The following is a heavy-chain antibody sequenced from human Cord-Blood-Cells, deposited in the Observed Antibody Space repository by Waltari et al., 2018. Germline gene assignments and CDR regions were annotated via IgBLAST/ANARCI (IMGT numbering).Heavy chain of an antibody. CDR2: IYTSGST. J-gene: IGHJ5*02. D-gene: IGHD6-13*01. CDR1: GGSISSYY. CDR3: ARDLQSEQGNWFDP. V-gene: IGHV4-4*07. Sequence: QVQLQESGPGLVKPSETLSLTCTVSGGSISSYYWSWIRQPAGKGLEWIGRIYTSGSTNYNPAVKSRVTISVDTSKNQFSLKLSSVTAADTAVYYCARDLQSEQGNWFDPWGQGTLVTVSS.